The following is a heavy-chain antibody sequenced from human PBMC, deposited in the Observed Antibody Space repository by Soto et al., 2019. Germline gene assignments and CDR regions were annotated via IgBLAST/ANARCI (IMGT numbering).Heavy chain of an antibody. Sequence: QLQLQESGSGLVRPSQTLSLTCAVSGGSISSGGYSWNWIRQPPGKGLEWIGYIYHSGSTLYNPSLNTQVTIAVDKSKNQFSLKLTSVTAADTAVYYCARDQLEGNWFDPWGQGTLVTVSS. J-gene: IGHJ5*02. CDR3: ARDQLEGNWFDP. CDR2: IYHSGST. V-gene: IGHV4-30-2*01. D-gene: IGHD1-1*01. CDR1: GGSISSGGYS.